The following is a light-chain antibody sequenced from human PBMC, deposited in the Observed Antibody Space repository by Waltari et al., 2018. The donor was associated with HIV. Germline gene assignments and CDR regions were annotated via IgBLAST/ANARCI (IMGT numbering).Light chain of an antibody. CDR1: SWDIGAYNY. V-gene: IGLV2-14*03. CDR2: DVN. CDR3: RSYSRTSTWV. J-gene: IGLJ3*02. Sequence: QSALTQPASVSGSPGQSITISCTGTSWDIGAYNYVSWYQQHPGQAPKLILFDVNDRPSGISDRFSGSKSANMASLTISGLQPADEADYYCRSYSRTSTWVFGGGTRLTVL.